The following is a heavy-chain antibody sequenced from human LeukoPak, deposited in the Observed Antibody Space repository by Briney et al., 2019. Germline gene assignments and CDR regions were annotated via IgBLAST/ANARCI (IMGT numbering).Heavy chain of an antibody. CDR1: GFTFSSYG. V-gene: IGHV3-30*18. D-gene: IGHD1-7*01. CDR2: ISDDGSSK. Sequence: QPGRSLRLSCEASGFTFSSYGMHWVRQAPGKGLQWVAVISDDGSSKYYADSVKGRFIISRDNSKNTLYLQMNSLRAEDTAVYYCAKRTTAFTPLDYWGQGTLVTVSS. CDR3: AKRTTAFTPLDY. J-gene: IGHJ4*02.